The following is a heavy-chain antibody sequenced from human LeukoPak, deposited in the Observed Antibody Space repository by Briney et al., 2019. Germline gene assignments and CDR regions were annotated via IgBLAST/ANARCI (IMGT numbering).Heavy chain of an antibody. CDR2: IIPVLDTP. J-gene: IGHJ4*02. CDR1: GGTFSSYA. Sequence: GSSVNVSCTASGGTFSSYAINCVRQAPGQGPEWMGGIIPVLDTPIYAQKFQGRVTITADESTSTAYMEMSSLRSEDTAVYFCARDKNDYYDRSGSIRAWDSWGQGTLVTVSS. D-gene: IGHD3-22*01. CDR3: ARDKNDYYDRSGSIRAWDS. V-gene: IGHV1-69*01.